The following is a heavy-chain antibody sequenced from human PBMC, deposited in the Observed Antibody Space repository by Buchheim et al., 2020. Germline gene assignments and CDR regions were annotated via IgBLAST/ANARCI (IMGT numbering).Heavy chain of an antibody. V-gene: IGHV7-4-1*02. Sequence: QVQLVQSGSELKKPGASVKVSCKAPGYSFTSYGMSWVRQAPGQGFEWMGWINTNTGNPTYAQGFTGRFVFSLDTSVSTAYLQISSLKAEDTAVYYCARVASIFGVVIKRYLEYWGQGTL. J-gene: IGHJ4*02. CDR1: GYSFTSYG. D-gene: IGHD3-3*01. CDR3: ARVASIFGVVIKRYLEY. CDR2: INTNTGNP.